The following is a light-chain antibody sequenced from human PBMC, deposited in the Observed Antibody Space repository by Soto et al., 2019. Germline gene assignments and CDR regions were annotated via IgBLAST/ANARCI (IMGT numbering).Light chain of an antibody. Sequence: DIVMTQSPDSLAVSLGERATINCKSSQSVLYSSHNKNYLAWYQQKPGQPPKLLIYWASTRESGVPDRFSGSGSGTDSTLTISSLQAEDVAIYYCQQYYSTLPITFGQGTRLEIK. CDR2: WAS. J-gene: IGKJ5*01. CDR3: QQYYSTLPIT. CDR1: QSVLYSSHNKNY. V-gene: IGKV4-1*01.